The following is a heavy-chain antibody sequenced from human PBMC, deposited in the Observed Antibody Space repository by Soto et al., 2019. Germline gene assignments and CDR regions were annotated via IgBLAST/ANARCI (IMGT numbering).Heavy chain of an antibody. J-gene: IGHJ4*02. CDR1: GFTFDDYA. CDR3: ANLEDY. CDR2: ISWNSGSI. V-gene: IGHV3-9*01. Sequence: EVQLVESGGGLVQPGRSLRLSCAASGFTFDDYAMHWVRQAPGKGLEWVSGISWNSGSIGYADSAKGRFTISRDNAKNSLYLQMNSLRAEDTALYYCANLEDYWGQGTLVTVSS.